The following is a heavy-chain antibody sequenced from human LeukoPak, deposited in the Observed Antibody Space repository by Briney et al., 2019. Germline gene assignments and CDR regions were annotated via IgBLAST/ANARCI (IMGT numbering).Heavy chain of an antibody. CDR1: GFTFSDYY. D-gene: IGHD4-17*01. Sequence: PGGSQRLSCAASGFTFSDYYMSWIRQAPGKGQEWVSYISSSGSSIYYADSVKGRFTISRDNAKNSLYLQMNSLRAEDTAVYYCAREVTTPSPGAFDIWGQGTMVTVPS. V-gene: IGHV3-11*04. J-gene: IGHJ3*02. CDR3: AREVTTPSPGAFDI. CDR2: ISSSGSSI.